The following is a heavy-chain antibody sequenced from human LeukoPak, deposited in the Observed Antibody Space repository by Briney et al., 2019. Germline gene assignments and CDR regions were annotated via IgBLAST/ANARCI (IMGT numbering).Heavy chain of an antibody. Sequence: ASVKVSCKASGYTFTSYGISWVRQAPGQGLEWMGWISAYNGNTNYAQKLQGRVTMTTDTSASTAYMELRSLRSDDTAVYYCARDPGGSSWYNFDYWGQGTLVTVSS. CDR1: GYTFTSYG. CDR2: ISAYNGNT. V-gene: IGHV1-18*01. D-gene: IGHD6-13*01. J-gene: IGHJ4*02. CDR3: ARDPGGSSWYNFDY.